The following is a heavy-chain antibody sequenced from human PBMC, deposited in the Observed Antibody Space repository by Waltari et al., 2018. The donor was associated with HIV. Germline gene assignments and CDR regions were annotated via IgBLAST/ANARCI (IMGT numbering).Heavy chain of an antibody. J-gene: IGHJ6*02. Sequence: QVQLVQSGAEVKRPGASVKVSCKVSGYILTELSIHWVRQAPGKGLEWVGSFDPADGKTTYAQKFQGRVTMTEDTSTDTASMEVSSLRSEDTAVYYCATAHQWLVDSGMDVWGQGTTVTVSS. CDR1: GYILTELS. D-gene: IGHD6-19*01. CDR3: ATAHQWLVDSGMDV. CDR2: FDPADGKT. V-gene: IGHV1-24*01.